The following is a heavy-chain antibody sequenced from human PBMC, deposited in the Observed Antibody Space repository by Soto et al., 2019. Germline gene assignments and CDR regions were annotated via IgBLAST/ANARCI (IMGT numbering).Heavy chain of an antibody. CDR2: IIPIFGTA. CDR1: GGTFSSYA. V-gene: IGHV1-69*13. Sequence: SVKVSCKASGGTFSSYAISWVRQAPGQGREGMGGIIPIFGTANYAQKFQGRVTITADESTSTAYMELSSLRSEDTAVYYCASWYYYDSSGYNYYYGMDVWGQGTTVTVSS. CDR3: ASWYYYDSSGYNYYYGMDV. D-gene: IGHD3-22*01. J-gene: IGHJ6*02.